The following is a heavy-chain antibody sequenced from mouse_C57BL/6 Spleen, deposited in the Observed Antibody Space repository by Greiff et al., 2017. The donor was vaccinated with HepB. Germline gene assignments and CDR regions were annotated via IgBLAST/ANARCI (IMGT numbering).Heavy chain of an antibody. V-gene: IGHV5-6*01. CDR3: ARQEAYWYFDV. CDR1: GFTFSSYG. Sequence: EVKVVESGGDLVKPGGSLKLSCAASGFTFSSYGMSWVRQTPDKRLEWVATISSGGSYTYYPDSVKGRFTISRDNAKNTLYLQMSSLKSEDTAMYYCARQEAYWYFDVWGTGTTVTVSS. CDR2: ISSGGSYT. J-gene: IGHJ1*03.